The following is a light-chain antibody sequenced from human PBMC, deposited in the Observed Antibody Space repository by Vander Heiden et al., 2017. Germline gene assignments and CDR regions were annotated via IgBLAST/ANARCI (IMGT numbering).Light chain of an antibody. CDR2: YDS. CDR3: QVWDSSSDHPGVV. CDR1: NIGSKS. J-gene: IGLJ2*01. Sequence: SYVLTQPPSVSVAPGKTARSTCGGNNIGSKSVHWYQQKPGQAPVLVIYYDSDRPSGIPERFSGSNSGNTATLTISGVEAGDEADYYCQVWDSSSDHPGVVFGGGTKLTVL. V-gene: IGLV3-21*04.